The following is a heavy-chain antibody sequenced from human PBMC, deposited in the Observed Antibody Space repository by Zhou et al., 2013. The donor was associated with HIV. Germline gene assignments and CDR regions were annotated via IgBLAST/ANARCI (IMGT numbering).Heavy chain of an antibody. D-gene: IGHD2-15*01. Sequence: VQLVQSGAEVKKPGSSVKVSCKASGGTFSSYAISWVRQAPGQGLEWMGRIIPIFGTANYAQEFQGRVTITADKSTSTAYMELSSLRSEDTAVYYCARFILYCSGGSCYDNWFDPGPGNPGHRLL. V-gene: IGHV1-69*06. CDR3: ARFILYCSGGSCYDNWFDP. CDR1: GGTFSSYA. J-gene: IGHJ5*02. CDR2: IIPIFGTA.